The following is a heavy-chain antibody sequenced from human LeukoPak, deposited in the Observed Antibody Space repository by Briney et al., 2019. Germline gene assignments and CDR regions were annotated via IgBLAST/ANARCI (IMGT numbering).Heavy chain of an antibody. D-gene: IGHD1-26*01. Sequence: GGSLRLSCAASGFTFSSYGMHWVRQAPGKGLEGVAFIRYDGSNKYYADSVKGRFTISRDNAKNTVYLHMNSLRAEDTAVYYCARESGRSYYLNYWGQGNLVTVSS. CDR2: IRYDGSNK. CDR1: GFTFSSYG. J-gene: IGHJ4*02. CDR3: ARESGRSYYLNY. V-gene: IGHV3-30*02.